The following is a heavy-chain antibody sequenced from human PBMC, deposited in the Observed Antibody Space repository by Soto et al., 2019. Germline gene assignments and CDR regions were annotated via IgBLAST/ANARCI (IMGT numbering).Heavy chain of an antibody. J-gene: IGHJ4*02. CDR2: IYYSGST. Sequence: QGQLQESGPGLVKPSQTLSLTCTVSCGSISSGDYYWSWIRQPPGKGLEWIGYIYYSGSTYYNPSLKSRVTTSVDTSRIQFSLKLSSVTAADTAVYYCAREFEGYFDYWGQGTLVTVSA. D-gene: IGHD3-9*01. V-gene: IGHV4-30-4*01. CDR1: CGSISSGDYY. CDR3: AREFEGYFDY.